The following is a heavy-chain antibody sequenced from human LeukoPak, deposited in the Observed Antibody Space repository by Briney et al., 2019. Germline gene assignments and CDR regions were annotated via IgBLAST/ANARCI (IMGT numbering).Heavy chain of an antibody. CDR1: GFTFDDYA. D-gene: IGHD5-18*01. Sequence: GGSLRLSCAASGFTFDDYAMHWVRQAPGKGLEWVSGISWNSGSIGYADSVKGRFTISRDNAKNSLYLQMNSLRAEDTALYYCAKERGYSYGYLAAWGQGTLVTVSS. J-gene: IGHJ4*02. V-gene: IGHV3-9*01. CDR2: ISWNSGSI. CDR3: AKERGYSYGYLAA.